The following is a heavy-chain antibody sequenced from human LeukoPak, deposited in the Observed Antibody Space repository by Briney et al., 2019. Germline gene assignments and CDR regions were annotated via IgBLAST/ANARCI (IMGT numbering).Heavy chain of an antibody. D-gene: IGHD3-10*01. CDR1: GGSFSGYY. V-gene: IGHV4-34*01. J-gene: IGHJ4*02. CDR2: INHSGST. CDR3: ARRGGFTMVRGAPFDY. Sequence: SETLSLTCAVYGGSFSGYYWSWIRQPPGKGLEWIGEINHSGSTNYNPSLKSRVTISVDTSKNQFSLKLSSVTAADTAVYYCARRGGFTMVRGAPFDYWGQGTLVTVSS.